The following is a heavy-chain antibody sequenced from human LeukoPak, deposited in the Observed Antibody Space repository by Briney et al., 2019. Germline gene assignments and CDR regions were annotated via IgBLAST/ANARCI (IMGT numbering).Heavy chain of an antibody. CDR2: ASGSGGCT. CDR3: AKDRSNYYDSSGHYYRRDGDY. J-gene: IGHJ4*02. CDR1: GFTFSSYA. D-gene: IGHD3-22*01. Sequence: GGSLRLSCAASGFTFSSYAMSWVRQAPGQGLERVSSASGSGGCTYYAGPVKGRFTISRDNSKNTLYLQMNSLRAEDTAIYYCAKDRSNYYDSSGHYYRRDGDYWGQGTLVTVSS. V-gene: IGHV3-23*01.